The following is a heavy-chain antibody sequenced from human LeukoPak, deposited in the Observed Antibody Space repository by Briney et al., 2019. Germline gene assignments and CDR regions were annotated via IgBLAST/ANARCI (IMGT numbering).Heavy chain of an antibody. D-gene: IGHD3-9*01. CDR1: GYTFTGYY. CDR3: ARARYFVWLLSFDY. Sequence: ASVKVSCKASGYTFTGYYMHWVRQAPGQGLEWMGWINPNSGGTNYAQKFQGRVTMTRDTSISTAYMELSRLRSDDTAVYYCARARYFVWLLSFDYWGQGTLVTVSS. J-gene: IGHJ4*02. V-gene: IGHV1-2*02. CDR2: INPNSGGT.